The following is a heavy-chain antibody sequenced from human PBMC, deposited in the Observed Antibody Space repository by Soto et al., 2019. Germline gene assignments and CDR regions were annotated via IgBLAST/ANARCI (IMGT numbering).Heavy chain of an antibody. Sequence: AETLSLTWTVSGGSISSYYWSWIRQPPGKGLEWIGYMYYGGRTNYNPSLKSRVTISVDTSKMQVSLKLSSVTAADTAVYFCARGTPSPLIVRSSRGPWFDPWGQGTLVTV. V-gene: IGHV4-59*08. CDR3: ARGTPSPLIVRSSRGPWFDP. J-gene: IGHJ5*02. D-gene: IGHD2-15*01. CDR1: GGSISSYY. CDR2: MYYGGRT.